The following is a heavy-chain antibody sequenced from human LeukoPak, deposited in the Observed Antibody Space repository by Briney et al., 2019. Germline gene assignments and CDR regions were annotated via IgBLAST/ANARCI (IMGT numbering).Heavy chain of an antibody. CDR3: AREQYGSDDALDI. D-gene: IGHD4-17*01. CDR2: IWFDGSNN. CDR1: GFTFSSYG. V-gene: IGHV3-33*01. J-gene: IGHJ3*02. Sequence: GGSLRLSCAASGFTFSSYGMHWVRQAPGKGLEWVAVIWFDGSNNYYADSVKGRSTVSRDNSKNTMDLQMNSLRAEDTAVYYCAREQYGSDDALDIWGQGTMVTVSS.